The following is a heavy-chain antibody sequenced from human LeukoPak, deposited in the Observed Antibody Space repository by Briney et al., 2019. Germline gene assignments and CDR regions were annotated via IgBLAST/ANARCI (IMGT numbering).Heavy chain of an antibody. V-gene: IGHV3-53*01. CDR2: LHSGGST. D-gene: IGHD6-19*01. CDR1: GFTVSSNY. J-gene: IGHJ4*02. CDR3: ASSRIAVAGTFDY. Sequence: RGSLRLSCAASGFTVSSNYMSWVRQAPGKGLEGVSVLHSGGSTYFSDSVKGRFTISRDNSKNTLFLQMNSLRADDTAVYYCASSRIAVAGTFDYWGQGTLVTVSS.